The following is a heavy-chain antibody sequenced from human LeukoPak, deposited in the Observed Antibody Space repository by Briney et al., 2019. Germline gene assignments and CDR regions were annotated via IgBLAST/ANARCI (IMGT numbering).Heavy chain of an antibody. V-gene: IGHV1-24*01. CDR1: GYTLTELS. CDR3: ATAIFGVAQGAFDI. CDR2: FDPEDGET. J-gene: IGHJ3*02. Sequence: ASVKVSCKVSGYTLTELSMHWVRQAPGKGLEWMGGFDPEDGETIYAQKFQGRVTMTEDTSTYTAYMELSSLRSEDTAVYYWATAIFGVAQGAFDIWGQGTMVTVSS. D-gene: IGHD3-3*01.